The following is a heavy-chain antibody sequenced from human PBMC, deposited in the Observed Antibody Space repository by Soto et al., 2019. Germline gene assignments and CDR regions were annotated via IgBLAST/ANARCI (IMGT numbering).Heavy chain of an antibody. CDR3: ARHRGFGSRSYIDH. CDR1: GYTFTNNW. Sequence: PGESLKISCKVSGYTFTNNWISWVRQMPGKGLEWMGRIDPSDSYLNYGPSFQGHVTISAGKSTNTAYLHFSSLKASDTAVYYCARHRGFGSRSYIDHWGQGTLVTVSS. CDR2: IDPSDSYL. D-gene: IGHD3-10*01. J-gene: IGHJ5*02. V-gene: IGHV5-10-1*01.